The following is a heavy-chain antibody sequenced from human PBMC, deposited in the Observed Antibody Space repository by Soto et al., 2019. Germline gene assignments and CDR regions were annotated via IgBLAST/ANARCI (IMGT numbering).Heavy chain of an antibody. D-gene: IGHD3-3*01. J-gene: IGHJ6*02. V-gene: IGHV3-23*01. CDR1: GFTFSSYV. Sequence: PGGSLRLSCAASGFTFSSYVMSWVRQAPGKGLEWVSAISGSGGSTYYADSVKGRFTISRDNSKNTLYLQMNSLRAEDTAVYYCAKDRAIFGVVDGMDVWGQGTTVTVSS. CDR2: ISGSGGST. CDR3: AKDRAIFGVVDGMDV.